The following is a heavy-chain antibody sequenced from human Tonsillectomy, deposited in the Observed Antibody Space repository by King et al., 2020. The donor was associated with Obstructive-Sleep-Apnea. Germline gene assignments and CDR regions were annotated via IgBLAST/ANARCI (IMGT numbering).Heavy chain of an antibody. CDR3: AKNEASISAVSPDPIA. D-gene: IGHD6-6*01. CDR1: GFTFNSYG. V-gene: IGHV3-30*18. Sequence: VQLVESGGGVVQPGRSLRLSCAASGFTFNSYGMHWVRQAPGKGLEWLAVISYDGSNKNYADSLKGRFTISRDNSKNTLYLKMNSLRAEDTAMYYCAKNEASISAVSPDPIAWRQGTLVPVPS. CDR2: ISYDGSNK. J-gene: IGHJ5*02.